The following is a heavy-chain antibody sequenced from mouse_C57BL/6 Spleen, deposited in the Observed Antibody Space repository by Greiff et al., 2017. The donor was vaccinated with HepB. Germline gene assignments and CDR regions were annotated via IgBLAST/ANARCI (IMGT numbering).Heavy chain of an antibody. V-gene: IGHV1-55*01. J-gene: IGHJ1*03. CDR3: ARKGTTVNWYFDV. Sequence: VQLQQPGAELVKPGASVKMSCKASGYTFTSYWITWVKQRPGQGLEWIGDIYPGSGSTNYNEKFKSKATLTVDTSSSTAYMQLSSLTSEDSAVYDCARKGTTVNWYFDVWGTGTTVTVSS. D-gene: IGHD1-1*01. CDR2: IYPGSGST. CDR1: GYTFTSYW.